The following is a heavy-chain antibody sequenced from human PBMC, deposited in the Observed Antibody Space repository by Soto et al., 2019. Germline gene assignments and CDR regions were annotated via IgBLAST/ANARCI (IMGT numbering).Heavy chain of an antibody. D-gene: IGHD1-7*01. CDR3: STTKAGTNTFGI. CDR1: GFTFRNYG. V-gene: IGHV3-15*07. CDR2: IRSNSDGGTT. Sequence: PGGSLRLSCAASGFTFRNYGMNWVRQAPGQGLEWVGRIRSNSDGGTTDYAAPVKGRFSISRDDSKNTLYLQMNSLKTEDTAVYYCSTTKAGTNTFGIWGQGTMVTVSS. J-gene: IGHJ3*02.